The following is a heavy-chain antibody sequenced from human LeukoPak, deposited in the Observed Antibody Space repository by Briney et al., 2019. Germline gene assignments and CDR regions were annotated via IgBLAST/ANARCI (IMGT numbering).Heavy chain of an antibody. V-gene: IGHV1-8*01. D-gene: IGHD3-22*01. J-gene: IGHJ4*02. CDR1: GYTFTSYD. CDR3: ARDQLWGSSGPDY. CDR2: MNPNSGNT. Sequence: ASVKVSCKASGYTFTSYDINWVRQATGQGLEWMGWMNPNSGNTGYAQKFQGRVTMTTDTSTSTAYMELRSLRSDDTAVYYCARDQLWGSSGPDYWGQGTLVTVSS.